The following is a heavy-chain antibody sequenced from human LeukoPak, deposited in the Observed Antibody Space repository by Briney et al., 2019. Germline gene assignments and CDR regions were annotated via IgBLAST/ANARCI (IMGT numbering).Heavy chain of an antibody. CDR1: GFTFDDYG. CDR3: ARYPDCTNGVCYTYIDY. Sequence: GGSLRLSCAGSGFTFDDYGMSWVRQAPGKGMEWVSVINWNGGSTGYADSVKGRFTISRDNAKNSLYLQMNSLRAEDTALYYCARYPDCTNGVCYTYIDYWGQGTLVTVSS. J-gene: IGHJ4*02. CDR2: INWNGGST. D-gene: IGHD2-8*01. V-gene: IGHV3-20*04.